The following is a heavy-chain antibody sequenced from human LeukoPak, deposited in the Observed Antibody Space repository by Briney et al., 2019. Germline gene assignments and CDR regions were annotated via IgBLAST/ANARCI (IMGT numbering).Heavy chain of an antibody. D-gene: IGHD5-12*01. CDR3: ARHFGYSGYDGDY. CDR1: GYNFAKYW. Sequence: GESLKISCKASGYNFAKYWIAWVRQMPGKGLEWMAIIYPVDSDIRYSPSFQGQVTISADKSITTAYLQWSSLKASDTAMYYCARHFGYSGYDGDYWGQGTLVTVSS. CDR2: IYPVDSDI. J-gene: IGHJ4*02. V-gene: IGHV5-51*01.